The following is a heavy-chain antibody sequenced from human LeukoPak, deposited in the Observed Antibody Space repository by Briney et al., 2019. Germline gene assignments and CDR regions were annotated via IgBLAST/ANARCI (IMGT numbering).Heavy chain of an antibody. Sequence: ASVKVSCKASGYTFTGYYMHWVRQAPGQGLEWMGRINPNSGGTNYAQKFQGRVTMTRDTSISTAYMELSRLRSDDTAVYYCARGPLWFGELFDAFDIWGQGTMVTVSS. CDR1: GYTFTGYY. J-gene: IGHJ3*02. CDR2: INPNSGGT. D-gene: IGHD3-10*01. V-gene: IGHV1-2*06. CDR3: ARGPLWFGELFDAFDI.